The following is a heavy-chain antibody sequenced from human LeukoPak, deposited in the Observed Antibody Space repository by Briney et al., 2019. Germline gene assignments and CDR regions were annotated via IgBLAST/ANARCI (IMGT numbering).Heavy chain of an antibody. Sequence: ASVKVSCKASGGTFSSYAISWVRQAPGQGLEWMGRIIPILGIANYAQKFQGRVTITADKSTSTAYMELSSLRSEDTAVYYCARVRYFDWFHYYGMDVWGQGTTVTVSS. CDR3: ARVRYFDWFHYYGMDV. V-gene: IGHV1-69*04. D-gene: IGHD3-9*01. CDR1: GGTFSSYA. CDR2: IIPILGIA. J-gene: IGHJ6*02.